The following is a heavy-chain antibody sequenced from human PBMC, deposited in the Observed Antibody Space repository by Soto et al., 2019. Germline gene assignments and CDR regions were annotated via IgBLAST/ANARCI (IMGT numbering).Heavy chain of an antibody. CDR1: GYTFTSYG. J-gene: IGHJ5*02. CDR2: INANNGNT. Sequence: QVQLVQSGAEVKKPGASVMVSCKASGYTFTSYGISWIRQAPGQGLEWMGWINANNGNTDYAQNFQGRVTMTTDTPTSTAYMELRSLRSDDTAVYYCATYYDSGFDPWGQGTLVSVSS. CDR3: ATYYDSGFDP. V-gene: IGHV1-18*04. D-gene: IGHD5-12*01.